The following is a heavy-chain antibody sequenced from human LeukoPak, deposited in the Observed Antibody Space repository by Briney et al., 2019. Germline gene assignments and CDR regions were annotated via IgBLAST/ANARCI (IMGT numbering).Heavy chain of an antibody. V-gene: IGHV1-69*13. CDR2: IIPIFGTA. CDR1: GGTFSSYA. CDR3: ATRPFNYYDSSGYFGY. J-gene: IGHJ4*02. D-gene: IGHD3-22*01. Sequence: ASVKVSCKASGGTFSSYAISWVRQAPGQGLEWMGGIIPIFGTANYAQKFQGRVTITADESTSTAYMELSSLRSEDTAVYYCATRPFNYYDSSGYFGYWGQGTLVTVSS.